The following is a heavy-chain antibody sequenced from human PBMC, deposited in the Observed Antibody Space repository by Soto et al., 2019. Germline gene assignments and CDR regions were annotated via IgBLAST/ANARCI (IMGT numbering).Heavy chain of an antibody. CDR1: GYTFTSYA. CDR3: ARDGGKGDYYDSSGYGDLYGMDV. V-gene: IGHV1-3*01. Sequence: ASVKVSCKASGYTFTSYAMHWVRQAPGQRLEWMGWINAGNGNTKYSQKFQGRVTITRDTSASTAYMELSSLRSEDTAVYYCARDGGKGDYYDSSGYGDLYGMDVWGQGTTVTVSS. D-gene: IGHD3-22*01. J-gene: IGHJ6*02. CDR2: INAGNGNT.